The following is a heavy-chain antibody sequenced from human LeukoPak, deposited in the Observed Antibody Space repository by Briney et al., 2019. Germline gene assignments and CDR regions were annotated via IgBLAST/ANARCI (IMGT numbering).Heavy chain of an antibody. CDR2: IYYSGST. D-gene: IGHD6-6*01. J-gene: IGHJ4*02. V-gene: IGHV4-59*01. Sequence: PSEILSLTCTVSGGSISSYYWSWIRQPPGKGLEWIGYIYYSGSTNYNPSLKSRVTISVDTSKNQFSLKLSSVTAADTAVYYCARGRGVAARPVYYWGQGTLVTVSS. CDR3: ARGRGVAARPVYY. CDR1: GGSISSYY.